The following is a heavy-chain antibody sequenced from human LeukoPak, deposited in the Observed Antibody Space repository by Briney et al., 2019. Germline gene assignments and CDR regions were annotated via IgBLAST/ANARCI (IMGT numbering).Heavy chain of an antibody. CDR2: INPNSGGT. CDR3: ARDTRGASAFDI. D-gene: IGHD1-26*01. V-gene: IGHV1-2*02. Sequence: ASVQVSCKASGYTFTGYYMHWVRQAPGQGLEWMGWINPNSGGTNYAQKFQGRVTMTRDTSISTAYMELSRLRSDDTAVYYCARDTRGASAFDIWGQGTMVTVSS. CDR1: GYTFTGYY. J-gene: IGHJ3*02.